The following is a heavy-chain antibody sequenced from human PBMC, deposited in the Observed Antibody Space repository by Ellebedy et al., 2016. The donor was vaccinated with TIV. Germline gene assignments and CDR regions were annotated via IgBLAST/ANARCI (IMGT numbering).Heavy chain of an antibody. CDR2: MTNNGGNT. J-gene: IGHJ4*02. D-gene: IGHD2-21*02. Sequence: PGGSLRLSCSASGFTFSHYAMHWVRQAPGKGLDYVSAMTNNGGNTYYADSVKGRFTISRDNSKNTLYLQMNSLRPEDTAMYYCVKDRGDIIRDFDYWGQGTLVTVSS. CDR3: VKDRGDIIRDFDY. CDR1: GFTFSHYA. V-gene: IGHV3-64D*06.